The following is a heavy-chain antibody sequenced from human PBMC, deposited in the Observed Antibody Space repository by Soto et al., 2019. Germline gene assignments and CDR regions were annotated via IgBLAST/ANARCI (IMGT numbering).Heavy chain of an antibody. V-gene: IGHV3-66*01. CDR3: AGTSSLDY. CDR2: IYSGGST. D-gene: IGHD3-10*01. Sequence: EVQLVESGGGLVQPGGSLRLSCAASGFTVSSNYMTWVRQAPGKGLEWVSLIYSGGSTYYADSVKGRFTISRDNSKNTLYLKMNSLRAEDTAVYYCAGTSSLDYWGQGTLVTVSS. J-gene: IGHJ4*02. CDR1: GFTVSSNY.